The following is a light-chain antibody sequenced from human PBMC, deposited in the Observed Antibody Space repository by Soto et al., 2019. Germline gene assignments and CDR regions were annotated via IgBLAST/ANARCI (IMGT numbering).Light chain of an antibody. J-gene: IGKJ1*01. CDR2: GAS. CDR3: QQYHNWPRT. V-gene: IGKV3-15*01. CDR1: QSVNIN. Sequence: DIVMTQSPATLSVSRGERATLSCRASQSVNINLAWYQQKPGQAPRLLIYGASTRATGIPASFSGSGSGTEFTLTISSLQSEDFAVYYCQQYHNWPRTFGQGTKVEIK.